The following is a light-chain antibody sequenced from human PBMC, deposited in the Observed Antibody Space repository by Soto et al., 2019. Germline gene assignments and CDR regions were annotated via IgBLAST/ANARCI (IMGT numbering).Light chain of an antibody. V-gene: IGLV2-14*01. CDR2: KVS. CDR3: SSYTSSSTLV. Sequence: QSVLTQPRSVSGSPGQSVTISCTGASSDVGGYNYVSWYQQHPGKAPKLMIFKVSNRPSGVSNRFSGSKSGNTASLTISGLQAEDEADYYCSSYTSSSTLVFGTGTKVTVL. CDR1: SSDVGGYNY. J-gene: IGLJ1*01.